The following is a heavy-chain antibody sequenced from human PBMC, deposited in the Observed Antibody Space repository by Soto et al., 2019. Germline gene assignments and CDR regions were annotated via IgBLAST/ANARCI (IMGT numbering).Heavy chain of an antibody. J-gene: IGHJ4*02. Sequence: GESLKISCAASGFTFSSYAMSWVRQAPGKGLEWVSAISGSGGSTYYADSVKGRFTISRDNSKNTLYLQMNSLGAEDTAVYYCAKCKIDSNYEFDYWGQGTLVTVSS. CDR2: ISGSGGST. D-gene: IGHD4-4*01. CDR3: AKCKIDSNYEFDY. V-gene: IGHV3-23*01. CDR1: GFTFSSYA.